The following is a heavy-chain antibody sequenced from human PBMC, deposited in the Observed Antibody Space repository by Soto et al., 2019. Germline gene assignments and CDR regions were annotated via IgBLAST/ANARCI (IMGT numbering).Heavy chain of an antibody. CDR3: AVRAHLNSANYKIAS. Sequence: PSETLSLTCAVSGGSISSNDWRCWVRPPPGGGLGWIGDNSCGGTTNYNSPIKRRVTMSIDKSKNHCSMKLNSVTAADTAVYYCAVRAHLNSANYKIASWGPGTLVTVSS. V-gene: IGHV4-4*02. J-gene: IGHJ4*02. CDR2: NSCGGTT. CDR1: GGSISSNDW. D-gene: IGHD1-26*01.